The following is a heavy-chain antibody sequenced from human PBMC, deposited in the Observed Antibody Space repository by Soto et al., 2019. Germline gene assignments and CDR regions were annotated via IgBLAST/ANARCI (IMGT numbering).Heavy chain of an antibody. J-gene: IGHJ4*02. CDR2: IKGDGTST. D-gene: IGHD3-9*01. Sequence: GSLRLSCAASGFTFSMYWMHGVRQAPGKGLVWVSRIKGDGTSTGYADSVRGRFFISRDNSKNTVTLQMNNLTVDDTAVYYCATSFRYFDNWGQGTRVTVSS. CDR3: ATSFRYFDN. V-gene: IGHV3-74*01. CDR1: GFTFSMYW.